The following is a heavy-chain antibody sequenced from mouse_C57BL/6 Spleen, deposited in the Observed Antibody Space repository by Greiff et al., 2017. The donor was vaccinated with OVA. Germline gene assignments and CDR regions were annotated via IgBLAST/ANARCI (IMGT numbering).Heavy chain of an antibody. J-gene: IGHJ4*01. CDR2: INPSSGYT. D-gene: IGHD1-1*01. CDR1: GYTFTSYW. CDR3: ARRGYYYGSSGDYAMDY. Sequence: QVQLQQSGAELAKPGASVKLSCKASGYTFTSYWMHWVKQRPGQGLEWIGYINPSSGYTKYNQKFKNKAALTADKSSSTAYMQLSSLTYEDSAVYYGARRGYYYGSSGDYAMDYWGQGTSVTVSS. V-gene: IGHV1-7*01.